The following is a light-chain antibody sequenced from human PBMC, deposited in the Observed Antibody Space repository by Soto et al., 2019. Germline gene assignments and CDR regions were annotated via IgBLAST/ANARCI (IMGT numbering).Light chain of an antibody. Sequence: DIQMTQSPSSLSASVGARVSITCQASQDIRTSLSWFQHKPGRAPKLLIYGASYLETGVPSRFRGRGYETDFPFTITRLHREDIAIFYCQHYNNPPPFTFGPGTIVDIK. CDR1: QDIRTS. CDR2: GAS. J-gene: IGKJ3*01. CDR3: QHYNNPPPFT. V-gene: IGKV1-33*01.